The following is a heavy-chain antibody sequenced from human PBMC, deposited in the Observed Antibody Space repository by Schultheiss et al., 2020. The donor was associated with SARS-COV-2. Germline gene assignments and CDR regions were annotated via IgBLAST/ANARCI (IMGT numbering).Heavy chain of an antibody. D-gene: IGHD2-21*01. V-gene: IGHV4-59*04. CDR1: GGSISSYY. Sequence: SETLSLTCTVSGGSISSYYWSWIRQPPGKGLEWIGYIYYSGSTYYNPSLKSRVTISVDTSKNQLSLKLSSVTAADTAVYYCASLFNGDFDYWGQGTLVTVSS. CDR2: IYYSGST. CDR3: ASLFNGDFDY. J-gene: IGHJ4*02.